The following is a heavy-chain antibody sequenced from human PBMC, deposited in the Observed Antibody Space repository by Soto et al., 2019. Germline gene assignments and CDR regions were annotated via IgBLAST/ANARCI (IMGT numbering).Heavy chain of an antibody. Sequence: PGGSLRLSCAASGFTFSSSAMHWVRQASGKGLEWVGRIRSKANSYATAYAASVKGRFTISRDDSKNTAYLQMNSLKTEDTAVYYCTTSEGYCSGGSCYSFPFDYWGQGTLVTVSS. J-gene: IGHJ4*02. V-gene: IGHV3-73*01. CDR3: TTSEGYCSGGSCYSFPFDY. D-gene: IGHD2-15*01. CDR1: GFTFSSSA. CDR2: IRSKANSYAT.